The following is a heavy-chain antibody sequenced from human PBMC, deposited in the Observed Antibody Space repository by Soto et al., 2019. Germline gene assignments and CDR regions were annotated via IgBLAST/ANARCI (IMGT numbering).Heavy chain of an antibody. D-gene: IGHD2-2*01. CDR3: ARDGCDPPRVWYQLLCVDGPHAFDI. CDR2: INPGNGNT. V-gene: IGHV1-3*01. CDR1: GYTFTSYA. Sequence: KVSCKASGYTFTSYAMHWVRQAPGQRREWKGWINPGNGNTKYSQKFQGRVTITRDTSASTAYMELSSLRSEDTAVYYCARDGCDPPRVWYQLLCVDGPHAFDIWGQGTMVTVSS. J-gene: IGHJ3*02.